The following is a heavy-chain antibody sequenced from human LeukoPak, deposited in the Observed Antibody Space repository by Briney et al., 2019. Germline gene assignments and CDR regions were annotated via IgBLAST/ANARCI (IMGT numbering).Heavy chain of an antibody. CDR3: AKGSRSSRPYYFDY. J-gene: IGHJ4*02. D-gene: IGHD6-13*01. V-gene: IGHV3-23*01. CDR2: ITDSSTST. CDR1: GFTFNNYV. Sequence: GGSLRLSCAASGFTFNNYVMNWVRQAPGKGLEWVSAITDSSTSTYYADSVKGRLTISRHNSKNTLYLQMNSLRAEDTAVYYCAKGSRSSRPYYFDYWGQGTLVTVSS.